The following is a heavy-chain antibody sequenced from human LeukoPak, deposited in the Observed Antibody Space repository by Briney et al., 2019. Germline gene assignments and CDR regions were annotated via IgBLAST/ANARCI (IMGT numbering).Heavy chain of an antibody. CDR3: AKDIDGSGAYYFDY. CDR1: GFTFGDYA. J-gene: IGHJ4*02. D-gene: IGHD3-10*01. CDR2: ISWNSGSI. Sequence: PGGSLRLSCAASGFTFGDYAMHWVRQAPGKGLEWVSGISWNSGSIGYADSVKGRFTISRDNAKNSLYLQMNSLRAEDTALYYCAKDIDGSGAYYFDYWGQGTLVTVSS. V-gene: IGHV3-9*01.